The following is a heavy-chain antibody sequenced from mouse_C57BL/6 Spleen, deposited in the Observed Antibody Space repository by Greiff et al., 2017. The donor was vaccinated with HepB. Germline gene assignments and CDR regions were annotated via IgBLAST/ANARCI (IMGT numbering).Heavy chain of an antibody. D-gene: IGHD2-4*01. CDR2: ISNGGGST. CDR1: GFTFSDYY. V-gene: IGHV5-12*01. Sequence: DVHLVESGGGLVQPGGSLKLSCAASGFTFSDYYMYWVRQTPEKRLEWVAYISNGGGSTYYPDTVKGRFTISRDNAKNTLYLQMSRLKSEDTAMYYCARQYDYDGWYFDVWGTGTTVTVSS. CDR3: ARQYDYDGWYFDV. J-gene: IGHJ1*03.